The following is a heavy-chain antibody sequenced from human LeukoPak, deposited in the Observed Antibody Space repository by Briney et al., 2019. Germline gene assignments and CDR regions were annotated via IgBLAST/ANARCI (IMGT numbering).Heavy chain of an antibody. CDR3: ARDERSVAAGSLGYFDY. CDR2: ICGVNGKT. D-gene: IGHD6-13*01. Sequence: AAVKVSCKASVYTFSKFGISWVRPAPGQGREWMGWICGVNGKTNSPPRLQGRITMTTDTSTNTAYMEVRAVRPDDTAMYYCARDERSVAAGSLGYFDYWGQGTLVTVSS. J-gene: IGHJ4*02. V-gene: IGHV1-18*01. CDR1: VYTFSKFG.